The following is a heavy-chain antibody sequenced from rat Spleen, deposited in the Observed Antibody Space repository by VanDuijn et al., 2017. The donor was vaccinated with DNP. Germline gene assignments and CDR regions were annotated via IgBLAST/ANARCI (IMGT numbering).Heavy chain of an antibody. Sequence: EVQLVESGGGLVQPGRSLKLSCVVSGFTFNNYWMTWIRQAPGKGLEWVASITNTGGSTYYQDSVKGRFTISRDNAKSALYLQMNSLSSEDTATYYCTRKYTTDYYWYFDFWGPGTMVTVSS. CDR3: TRKYTTDYYWYFDF. D-gene: IGHD1-6*01. J-gene: IGHJ1*01. CDR2: ITNTGGST. V-gene: IGHV5-31*01. CDR1: GFTFNNYW.